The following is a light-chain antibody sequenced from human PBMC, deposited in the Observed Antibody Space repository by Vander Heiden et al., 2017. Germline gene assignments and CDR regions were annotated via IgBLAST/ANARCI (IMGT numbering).Light chain of an antibody. CDR2: YDD. CDR3: AAWDDSLNGVV. J-gene: IGLJ2*01. V-gene: IGLV1-36*01. Sequence: SVLPQPPSVSEVPRQRVTTSCSGSSSNIGNNAVNWYQQLPGKAPKLLIYYDDMLPSGVSDRFSGSKSGTSASLAISGLQSEDEADYYCAAWDDSLNGVVFGGGTKLTVL. CDR1: SSNIGNNA.